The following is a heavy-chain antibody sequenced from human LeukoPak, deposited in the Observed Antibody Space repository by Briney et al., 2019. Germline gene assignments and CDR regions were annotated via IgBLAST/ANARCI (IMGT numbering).Heavy chain of an antibody. CDR2: IYYSGST. V-gene: IGHV4-59*08. CDR3: ARACRNWNYGYYFDY. J-gene: IGHJ4*02. Sequence: SETLSLTCTVSGGSISSYYWSWIRQPPGRGLEWIGYIYYSGSTNYNPSLKSRVTISVDTSKNQFSLKLSSVTAADTAVYYCARACRNWNYGYYFDYWGQGTLVTVSS. CDR1: GGSISSYY. D-gene: IGHD1-7*01.